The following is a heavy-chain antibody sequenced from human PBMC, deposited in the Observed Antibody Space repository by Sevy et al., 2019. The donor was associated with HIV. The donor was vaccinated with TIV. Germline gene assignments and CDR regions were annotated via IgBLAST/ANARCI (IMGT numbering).Heavy chain of an antibody. CDR3: GREKGFELRKRWCLWFDP. J-gene: IGHJ5*02. Sequence: SETLSLTCTASGGSISGYWWSWIRQPAGKGLEWIGRINSSGITSYNPSLQSRLTMSGDTYKNQFSLKLTSVTAADTAFYCGGREKGFELRKRWCLWFDPRGKGTLVTVSS. CDR1: GGSISGYW. D-gene: IGHD2-21*01. CDR2: INSSGIT. V-gene: IGHV4-4*07.